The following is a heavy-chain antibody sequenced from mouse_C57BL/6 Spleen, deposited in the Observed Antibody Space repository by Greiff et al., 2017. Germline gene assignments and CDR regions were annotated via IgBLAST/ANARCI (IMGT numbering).Heavy chain of an antibody. J-gene: IGHJ4*01. CDR2: INPGSGGT. CDR3: ARGRIYYDYDASDDY. D-gene: IGHD2-4*01. V-gene: IGHV1-54*01. Sequence: QVQLQQPGAELVRPGTSVKVSCKASGYAFTSYLIEWVKQRPGQGLEWIGVINPGSGGTNYNEKFKGKATLTADKSSSTAYMQLSSLTSEDSAVYVGARGRIYYDYDASDDYWGQVTSVTVSS. CDR1: GYAFTSYL.